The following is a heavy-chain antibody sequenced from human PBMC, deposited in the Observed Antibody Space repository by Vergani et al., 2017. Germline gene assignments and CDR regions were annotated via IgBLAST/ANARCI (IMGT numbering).Heavy chain of an antibody. CDR2: ICHTEDT. D-gene: IGHD3-10*01. V-gene: IGHV4-4*03. CDR3: AKLYYYGSGSYYKG. J-gene: IGHJ4*02. Sequence: QVQLQESGPGLVKPPGTLSLTCAVSGDSISSNNCWTWVRQPPGKGLEWIGEICHTEDTKYSPSLKSRVTISVDTSKNQFSLKLSSVTAADTAVYYCAKLYYYGSGSYYKGWGQGTLVTVSS. CDR1: GDSISSNNC.